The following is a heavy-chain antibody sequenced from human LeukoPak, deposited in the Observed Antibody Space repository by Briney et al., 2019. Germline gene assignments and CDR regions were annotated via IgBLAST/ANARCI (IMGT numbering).Heavy chain of an antibody. CDR2: ISSSSSYI. Sequence: PGGSLRLSCAASGFTFSSYSMNWVRQAPGKGLEWVSSISSSSSYIYYADSVKGRFTISRDNAKNSLYLQMNSLRAEDTAVYYCARDPFRQGAFDIWGQGTMVTVSS. CDR1: GFTFSSYS. V-gene: IGHV3-21*01. CDR3: ARDPFRQGAFDI. J-gene: IGHJ3*02.